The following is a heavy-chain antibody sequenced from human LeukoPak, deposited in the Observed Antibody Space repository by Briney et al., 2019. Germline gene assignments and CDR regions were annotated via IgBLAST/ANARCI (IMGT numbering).Heavy chain of an antibody. J-gene: IGHJ4*02. D-gene: IGHD6-13*01. Sequence: GGSLRLSCAASGFTFSSHAMSWVRQAPGKGLEWVSSISGSGGSIYYADSVKGRSTISRDNSKGTLYLQMNSLRAEDTAICYCAKEAVAAAGPFDYWGQGTLVTVSS. CDR1: GFTFSSHA. CDR3: AKEAVAAAGPFDY. CDR2: ISGSGGSI. V-gene: IGHV3-23*01.